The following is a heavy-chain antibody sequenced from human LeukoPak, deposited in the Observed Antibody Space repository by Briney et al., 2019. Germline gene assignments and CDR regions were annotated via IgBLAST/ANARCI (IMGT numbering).Heavy chain of an antibody. CDR2: INPNSGGT. CDR3: AGGSLVTTKYYYYYMDV. V-gene: IGHV1-2*02. CDR1: GYTFTGYY. J-gene: IGHJ6*03. Sequence: ASVKVSCKASGYTFTGYYMHWVRQAPGQGVEWMGWINPNSGGTKYAQKFQGRGTITRDTSISTAYIELSRLRSDDTAVYYCAGGSLVTTKYYYYYMDVWGKGTTVTVSS. D-gene: IGHD4-17*01.